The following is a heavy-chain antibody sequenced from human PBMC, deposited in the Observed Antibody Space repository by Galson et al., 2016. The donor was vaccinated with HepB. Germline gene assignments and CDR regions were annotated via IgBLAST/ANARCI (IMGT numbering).Heavy chain of an antibody. Sequence: SLRLSCAASGFTVSSNHMSWVRQAPGKGLEWVSVFYGGGTLNYADPVKGRFTVSRENSENTLFLQMNSLRADDTAVYYCARLRPEYNYAYDYWGQGTLVTVSS. CDR3: ARLRPEYNYAYDY. D-gene: IGHD5-18*01. CDR1: GFTVSSNH. J-gene: IGHJ4*02. CDR2: FYGGGTL. V-gene: IGHV3-53*01.